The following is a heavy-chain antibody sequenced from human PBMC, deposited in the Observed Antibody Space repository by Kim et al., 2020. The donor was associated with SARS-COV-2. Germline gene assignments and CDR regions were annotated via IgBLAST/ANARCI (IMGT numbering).Heavy chain of an antibody. J-gene: IGHJ3*02. CDR2: IWYDGSNK. CDR1: GFTFSSYG. CDR3: ARSMTTVPPPADAFDI. V-gene: IGHV3-33*01. D-gene: IGHD4-17*01. Sequence: GGSLRLSCAASGFTFSSYGMHWVRQAPGKGLEWVAVIWYDGSNKYYADSVKGRFTISRDNSKNTLYLQMNSLRAEDTAVYYCARSMTTVPPPADAFDIWGQGTMVTVSS.